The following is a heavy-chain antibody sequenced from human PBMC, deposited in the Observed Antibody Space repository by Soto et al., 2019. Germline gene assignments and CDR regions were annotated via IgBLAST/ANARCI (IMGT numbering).Heavy chain of an antibody. V-gene: IGHV5-10-1*01. J-gene: IGHJ4*02. Sequence: GESLKISCKGSGYSFTSYWISWVRQMPGKGLEWMGRIDPSDSYTNYSPSFQGHVTISADKSISTEYLQWSSLKASDTAMYYCARRFYDSSGYLSYFDYWGQGTLVTVSS. CDR3: ARRFYDSSGYLSYFDY. CDR2: IDPSDSYT. CDR1: GYSFTSYW. D-gene: IGHD3-22*01.